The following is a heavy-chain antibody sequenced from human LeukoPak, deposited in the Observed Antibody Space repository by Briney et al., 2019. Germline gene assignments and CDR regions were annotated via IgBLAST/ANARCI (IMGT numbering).Heavy chain of an antibody. Sequence: ETLSLTCTVSGGSISSGGYYWSWIRQHPGKGLEWVSSISGSGGNTDYADSVKGRFTISRDNSKNTLHLQMNSLRVEDTAVYYCARDCGGDCYAFDYWGQGTLVTVSS. CDR1: GGSISSGGYY. D-gene: IGHD2-21*02. V-gene: IGHV3-23*01. CDR3: ARDCGGDCYAFDY. J-gene: IGHJ4*02. CDR2: ISGSGGNT.